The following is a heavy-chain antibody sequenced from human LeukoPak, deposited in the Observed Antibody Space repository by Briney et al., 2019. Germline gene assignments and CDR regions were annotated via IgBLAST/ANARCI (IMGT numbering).Heavy chain of an antibody. Sequence: SETLSLTCTVSGGSISTSSYYWGWIRQPPGKGLECIADIYYSGSTYYNQSLKSRVAISVDTSKNQFSLKLSSVTAADTAVYYCARRPSSSCGGDCYGSWGQGTLVPVSS. CDR2: IYYSGST. J-gene: IGHJ5*01. CDR3: ARRPSSSCGGDCYGS. CDR1: GGSISTSSYY. V-gene: IGHV4-39*01. D-gene: IGHD2-21*01.